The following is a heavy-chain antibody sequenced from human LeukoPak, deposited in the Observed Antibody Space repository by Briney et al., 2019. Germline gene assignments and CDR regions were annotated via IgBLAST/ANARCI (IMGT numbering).Heavy chain of an antibody. D-gene: IGHD3-10*01. V-gene: IGHV4-59*12. CDR2: IYYSGST. J-gene: IGHJ4*02. CDR1: GGSISSYY. Sequence: SETLSLTCTVSGGSISSYYWSWIRQPPGKGLEWIGYIYYSGSTNYNPSLKSRVTISVDTSKNQFSLKLSSVTAADTAVYYCARLRYYYGSPGLDYWGQGTLVTVSS. CDR3: ARLRYYYGSPGLDY.